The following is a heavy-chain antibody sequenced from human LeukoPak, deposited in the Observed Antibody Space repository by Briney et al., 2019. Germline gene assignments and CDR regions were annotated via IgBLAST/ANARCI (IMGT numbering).Heavy chain of an antibody. V-gene: IGHV3-48*04. CDR2: IISSSSTI. J-gene: IGHJ6*02. CDR1: GFTFSSYS. CDR3: AREEGVRGVITTRYYYYYGMDV. D-gene: IGHD3-10*01. Sequence: GGSLRLSCAASGFTFSSYSMNWVRQAPGKGLEWVSYIISSSSTIYYADSVKGRFTISRDNAKNSLYMQMNSLRAENTAVYYCAREEGVRGVITTRYYYYYGMDVWGQGTTVTVSS.